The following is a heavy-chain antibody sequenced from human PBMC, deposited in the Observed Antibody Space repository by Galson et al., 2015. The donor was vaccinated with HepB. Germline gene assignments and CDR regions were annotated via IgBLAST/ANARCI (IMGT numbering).Heavy chain of an antibody. Sequence: SLRLSCAASGFTFSNAWMSWVRQAPGKGLEWVGRIKSKTDGETTDYAAPVKGRFTISRDDSKNTLYLQMNSLKTEDTAVYYCTTDLLGGGYSYGWGGFDYWGQGTLVTVSS. J-gene: IGHJ4*02. V-gene: IGHV3-15*01. CDR1: GFTFSNAW. D-gene: IGHD5-18*01. CDR2: IKSKTDGETT. CDR3: TTDLLGGGYSYGWGGFDY.